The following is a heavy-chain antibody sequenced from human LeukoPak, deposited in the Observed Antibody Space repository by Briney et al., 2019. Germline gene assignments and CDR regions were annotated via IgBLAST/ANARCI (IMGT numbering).Heavy chain of an antibody. CDR2: IYYSGST. Sequence: SVTLSLTCTVSGGSISSYYWSWLRQPQGKGLEWIGYIYYSGSTNYNPSLKSRVTISVDTSKNQLSLKLSSVTAADTAVYYCATWPRGYSGYDWGYWGQGTLVTVSS. V-gene: IGHV4-59*01. J-gene: IGHJ4*02. CDR1: GGSISSYY. D-gene: IGHD5-12*01. CDR3: ATWPRGYSGYDWGY.